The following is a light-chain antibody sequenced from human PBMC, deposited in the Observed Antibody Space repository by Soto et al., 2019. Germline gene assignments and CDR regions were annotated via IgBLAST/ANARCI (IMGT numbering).Light chain of an antibody. V-gene: IGKV3D-15*01. CDR2: GAS. CDR1: QNVNIN. J-gene: IGKJ4*01. Sequence: EIVMTQSPVTLSVSPGERVTLSCRASQNVNINLAWYQQRPGQAPRVLIYGASNRASGIPDRFSGSGSGTDFTLTSSSLEPDDFALYYCQQYKDWPPRTFGGGTRVEIK. CDR3: QQYKDWPPRT.